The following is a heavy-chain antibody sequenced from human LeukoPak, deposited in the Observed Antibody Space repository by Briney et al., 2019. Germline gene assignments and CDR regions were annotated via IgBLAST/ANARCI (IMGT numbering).Heavy chain of an antibody. Sequence: SETLSLTCAVYGGSFSGYYWSWIRQPPGKGLEWIGEINHSGSTNYNPSLKSRVTISVDTSKNQFSLKLSSVTAADTAVYYCAREGGAAAGLWGNYYYYMDAWGKGTTVTISS. CDR3: AREGGAAAGLWGNYYYYMDA. J-gene: IGHJ6*03. D-gene: IGHD6-13*01. CDR2: INHSGST. V-gene: IGHV4-34*01. CDR1: GGSFSGYY.